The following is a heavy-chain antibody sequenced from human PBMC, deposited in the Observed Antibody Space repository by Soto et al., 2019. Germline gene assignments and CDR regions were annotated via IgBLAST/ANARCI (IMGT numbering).Heavy chain of an antibody. CDR1: GGSFSGYY. Sequence: SETLSLTCAVXGGSFSGYYWSWIRQPPGKGLEWIGEINHSGSTNYNPSLKSRVTISVDTSKNQFTLKLSSVTAADTAVYYCARGLISVVLRYFRXGSTWFYPWGRGTLVTVAS. D-gene: IGHD3-9*01. CDR3: ARGLISVVLRYFRXGSTWFYP. J-gene: IGHJ5*02. CDR2: INHSGST. V-gene: IGHV4-34*01.